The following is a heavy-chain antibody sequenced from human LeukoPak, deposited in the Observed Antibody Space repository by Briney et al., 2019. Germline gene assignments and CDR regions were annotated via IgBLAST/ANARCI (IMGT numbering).Heavy chain of an antibody. CDR2: INPTGGST. V-gene: IGHV1-46*01. Sequence: ASVKVSCKASGYAFTTYYLHWVRQAPGQGLEWMGLINPTGGSTNYAQRFQGRLTMTRDTSTNTVYMELGSLSSDDTALYFCARAAFGRRLPFDYWGQGTLVTVSS. CDR1: GYAFTTYY. CDR3: ARAAFGRRLPFDY. J-gene: IGHJ4*02. D-gene: IGHD3/OR15-3a*01.